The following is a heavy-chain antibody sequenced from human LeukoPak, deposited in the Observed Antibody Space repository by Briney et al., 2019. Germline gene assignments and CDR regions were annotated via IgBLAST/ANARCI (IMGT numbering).Heavy chain of an antibody. J-gene: IGHJ5*02. CDR2: ISSSSSYT. Sequence: GGSLRLSCAASGFTFSDYYMSWIRQAPGKGLEWVSYISSSSSYTNYADSVKGRFTISRDNAKNSLYLQMNSLRAEDTAVYYCARVIGGIRYFDWYNWFDPWGQGTLVPVSS. CDR3: ARVIGGIRYFDWYNWFDP. CDR1: GFTFSDYY. V-gene: IGHV3-11*05. D-gene: IGHD3-9*01.